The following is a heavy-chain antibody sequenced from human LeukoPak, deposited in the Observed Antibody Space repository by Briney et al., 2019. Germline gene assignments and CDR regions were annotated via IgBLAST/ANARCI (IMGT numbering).Heavy chain of an antibody. CDR1: GGTFSSYA. V-gene: IGHV1-69*05. Sequence: SVKVSCKASGGTFSSYAISWVRQAPGQGLEWMGGIIPIFGTANYAQKFQGRVTITTDESTSTAYMELSSLRSEDTAVYYCMMYYCGSGSYSNFDYWGQGTLVTVSS. CDR3: MMYYCGSGSYSNFDY. D-gene: IGHD3-10*01. CDR2: IIPIFGTA. J-gene: IGHJ4*02.